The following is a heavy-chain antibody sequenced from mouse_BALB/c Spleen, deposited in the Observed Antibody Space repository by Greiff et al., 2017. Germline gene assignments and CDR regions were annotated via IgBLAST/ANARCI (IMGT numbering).Heavy chain of an antibody. J-gene: IGHJ3*01. CDR3: ARPIYYGNYLAWFAY. D-gene: IGHD2-1*01. Sequence: QVQLKESGAELMKPGASVKISCKATGYTFSSYWIEWVKQRPGHGLEWIGEILPGSGSTNYNEKFKGKATFTADTSSNTAYMQLSSLTSEDSAVYYCARPIYYGNYLAWFAYWGQGTLVTVSA. CDR2: ILPGSGST. V-gene: IGHV1-9*01. CDR1: GYTFSSYW.